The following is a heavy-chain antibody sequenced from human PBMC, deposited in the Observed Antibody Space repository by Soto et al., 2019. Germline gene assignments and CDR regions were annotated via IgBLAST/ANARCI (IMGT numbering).Heavy chain of an antibody. Sequence: PSETLSLTCTVSGGSISSSSYYWGWIRQPPGKGLEWIGSIYYSGSTYYNPSLKSRVTISVDTSKNQFSLKLSSVTAADTAVYYCARHGAVTTPFYSYYYMDVWGKGTPVTVSS. J-gene: IGHJ6*03. CDR2: IYYSGST. CDR3: ARHGAVTTPFYSYYYMDV. CDR1: GGSISSSSYY. D-gene: IGHD4-4*01. V-gene: IGHV4-39*01.